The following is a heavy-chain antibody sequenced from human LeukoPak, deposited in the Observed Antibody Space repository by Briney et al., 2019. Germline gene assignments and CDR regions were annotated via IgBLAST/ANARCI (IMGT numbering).Heavy chain of an antibody. CDR3: ARHGGLMVIGIFAFDI. V-gene: IGHV4-38-2*01. CDR1: GYSISSGYH. Sequence: SETLSLTCGVSGYSISSGYHWGWIRQPPGKGLEWIGSVYHSGSTYYNPSLKSRVTISIDTSKNQFSLKLTSVTVADTAVYYCARHGGLMVIGIFAFDIWGQGTMVTVPS. J-gene: IGHJ3*02. CDR2: VYHSGST. D-gene: IGHD2-21*01.